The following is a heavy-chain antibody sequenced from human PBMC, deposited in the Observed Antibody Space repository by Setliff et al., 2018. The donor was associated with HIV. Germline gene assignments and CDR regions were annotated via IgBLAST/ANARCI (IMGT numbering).Heavy chain of an antibody. CDR1: GFTFSSYS. CDR2: ISGSAGST. CDR3: ASSGSGSYINWFGP. D-gene: IGHD3-10*01. J-gene: IGHJ5*02. Sequence: GGSLRLSCAASGFTFSSYSMNWVRQAPGKGLEWVSAISGSAGSTYYADSVKGRFTISGDNSKNTLYLQMTSLRAEDTAVYYCASSGSGSYINWFGPWGQGTLVTVS. V-gene: IGHV3-23*01.